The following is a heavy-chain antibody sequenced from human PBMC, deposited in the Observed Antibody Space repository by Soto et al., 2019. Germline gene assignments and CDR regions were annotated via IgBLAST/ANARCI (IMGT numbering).Heavy chain of an antibody. D-gene: IGHD3-9*01. CDR1: GFTFSSYS. CDR3: ARNFDWFVTIGAFDI. V-gene: IGHV3-21*01. Sequence: EVQLVESGGGLVKPGGSLRLSCAASGFTFSSYSMNWVRQAPGKGLEWVSSISSSSSYIYYADSVKGRFTISRDNAKNSLYLQMNSLRAEDTAVYYCARNFDWFVTIGAFDIWGQGTMVTVSS. J-gene: IGHJ3*02. CDR2: ISSSSSYI.